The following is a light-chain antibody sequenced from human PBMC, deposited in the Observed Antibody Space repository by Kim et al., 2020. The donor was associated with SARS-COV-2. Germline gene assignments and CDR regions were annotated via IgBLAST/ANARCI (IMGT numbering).Light chain of an antibody. CDR2: GKN. J-gene: IGLJ3*02. CDR1: SLRSYY. Sequence: SSELTQDSAVSVALGQTVRITCQGDSLRSYYASWYQQKQGQAPVLVIYGKNNRPSGIPDRFSGSSSGNTASLTITGAQAEDEADYYCNSRDSSGNHWVFG. V-gene: IGLV3-19*01. CDR3: NSRDSSGNHWV.